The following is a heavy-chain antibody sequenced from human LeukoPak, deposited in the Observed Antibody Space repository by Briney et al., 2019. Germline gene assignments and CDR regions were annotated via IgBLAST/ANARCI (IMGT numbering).Heavy chain of an antibody. CDR3: ARGPTYYYDSSGYY. CDR2: INHSGST. J-gene: IGHJ4*02. D-gene: IGHD3-22*01. Sequence: PSETLSLTCAVYGGSFSGYYWSWIRQPPGKGLEWIGEINHSGSTNYNPSLKSRVTISVDTSKNQFSPKLSSVTAADTAVYYCARGPTYYYDSSGYYWGQGTLVTVSS. V-gene: IGHV4-34*01. CDR1: GGSFSGYY.